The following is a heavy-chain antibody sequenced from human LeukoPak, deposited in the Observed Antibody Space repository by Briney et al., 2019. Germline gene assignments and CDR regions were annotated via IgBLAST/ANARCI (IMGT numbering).Heavy chain of an antibody. CDR3: ATESSG. CDR2: IYHSGGA. Sequence: PSETLSLTCGVSGGSFSISYWSWIRQPPGKGLEWIGQIYHSGGANYNPSLRSRVTISIDTSKNQLSLRLSSVTAADTAVYYCATESSGWGQGTLVTVSS. CDR1: GGSFSISY. J-gene: IGHJ4*02. V-gene: IGHV4-34*01. D-gene: IGHD3-22*01.